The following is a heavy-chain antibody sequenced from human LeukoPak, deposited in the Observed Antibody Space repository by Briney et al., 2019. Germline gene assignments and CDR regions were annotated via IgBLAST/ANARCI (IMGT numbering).Heavy chain of an antibody. CDR2: IYSGGST. V-gene: IGHV3-53*01. Sequence: GGSLRLSCVASGFTVSSNYMTWVRQAPGKGLEWVSVIYSGGSTYYTDSVKGRFTISRDNSKNTLYLQMNSLTAEDTAVYYCARVVGNRNYYYYLDVWGKGTTVTVSS. D-gene: IGHD1-14*01. CDR1: GFTVSSNY. CDR3: ARVVGNRNYYYYLDV. J-gene: IGHJ6*03.